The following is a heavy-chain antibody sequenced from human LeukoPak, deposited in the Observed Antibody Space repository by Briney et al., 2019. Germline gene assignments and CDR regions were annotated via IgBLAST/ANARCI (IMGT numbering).Heavy chain of an antibody. D-gene: IGHD4-11*01. Sequence: GGSLRLSCAASGFTFSSYTMNWARQAPGKGLEWVSTVSSSSTYIYYADSVKGRFTISRDNAKNSLYLQMNSLRAEDTAVYYCARDSNPVYYYGLDVWGQGTTVTVSS. CDR1: GFTFSSYT. CDR2: VSSSSTYI. J-gene: IGHJ6*02. CDR3: ARDSNPVYYYGLDV. V-gene: IGHV3-21*01.